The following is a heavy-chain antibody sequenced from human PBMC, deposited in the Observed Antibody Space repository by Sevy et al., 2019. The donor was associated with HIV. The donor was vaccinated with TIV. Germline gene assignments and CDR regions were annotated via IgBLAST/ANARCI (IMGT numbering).Heavy chain of an antibody. V-gene: IGHV4-4*02. CDR2: IYHSGST. J-gene: IGHJ4*02. CDR1: GDSISSSNW. D-gene: IGHD2-2*01. Sequence: SETLSLTCAVSGDSISSSNWWSWVRQPPGKGLEWIGEIYHSGSTNYNPSLKSRVPISVDKSKNQFSLKLSSVTAADTAVYYCARDLGRYCSSTSCYLDYWGQGTLVTVSS. CDR3: ARDLGRYCSSTSCYLDY.